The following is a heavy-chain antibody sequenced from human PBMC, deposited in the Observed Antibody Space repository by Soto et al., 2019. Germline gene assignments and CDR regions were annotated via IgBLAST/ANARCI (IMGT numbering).Heavy chain of an antibody. Sequence: QVQLVQSGAEVKKPGASVKVSCKASGYTFTSYGISWVRQAPGQGLEWMGWISAYNGNTNYAQQLQGRVTMTTDTSTSPAYMELRSLRSDDTAVYYCARERVGPRYSGYDSWSPWEAFDIWGQGTMVTVSS. CDR1: GYTFTSYG. J-gene: IGHJ3*02. V-gene: IGHV1-18*01. CDR2: ISAYNGNT. CDR3: ARERVGPRYSGYDSWSPWEAFDI. D-gene: IGHD5-12*01.